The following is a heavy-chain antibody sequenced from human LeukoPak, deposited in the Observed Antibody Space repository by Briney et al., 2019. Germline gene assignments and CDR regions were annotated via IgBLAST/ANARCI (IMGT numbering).Heavy chain of an antibody. V-gene: IGHV3-30*03. Sequence: GGSLRLSCAASGFTFSNYIMHWVRQAPGKGLDWVAVILEDGSYQFYADSVKGRFSISRDNSKNILLLQMNSLRGEDTAMYYCARVRGGGFRTADSWGQGTLVTVSS. J-gene: IGHJ4*02. D-gene: IGHD1-14*01. CDR2: ILEDGSYQ. CDR3: ARVRGGGFRTADS. CDR1: GFTFSNYI.